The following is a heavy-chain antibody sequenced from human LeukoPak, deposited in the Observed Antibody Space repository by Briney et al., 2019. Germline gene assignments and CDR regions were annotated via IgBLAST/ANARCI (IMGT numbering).Heavy chain of an antibody. CDR2: INPNSGGT. Sequence: ASVKVSCKASGYTFTGYYMHWVRQAPGQGLEWMGWINPNSGGTNYAQKFQGRVTMTRDTSISTAYMELSRLRSDDTAVYYCARTDGGIPPALDYWGQGTLVTVSS. J-gene: IGHJ4*02. V-gene: IGHV1-2*02. CDR3: ARTDGGIPPALDY. CDR1: GYTFTGYY. D-gene: IGHD3-16*01.